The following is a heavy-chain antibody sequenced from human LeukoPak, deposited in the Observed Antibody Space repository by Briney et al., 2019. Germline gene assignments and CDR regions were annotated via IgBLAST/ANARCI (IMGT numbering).Heavy chain of an antibody. V-gene: IGHV3-30-3*01. J-gene: IGHJ6*02. D-gene: IGHD6-13*01. CDR2: ISYAGSNK. CDR3: AREYSSSWYAYYYYYGMDV. CDR1: GFTFRNYA. Sequence: GGSLRLSCAASGFTFRNYAMHWVRQAPGKGLEWVAVISYAGSNKYYADSVKGRFTISRDNSKNTLYLQMNSLRAEDTAVYYCAREYSSSWYAYYYYYGMDVWGQGTTVTVSS.